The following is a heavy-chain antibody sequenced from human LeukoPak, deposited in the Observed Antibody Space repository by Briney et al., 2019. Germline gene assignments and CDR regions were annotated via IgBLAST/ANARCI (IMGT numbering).Heavy chain of an antibody. CDR3: ARDVKDSSLTFYYYLDV. V-gene: IGHV1-69*13. CDR2: IIPIFGTT. J-gene: IGHJ6*03. CDR1: GGTLSRYA. D-gene: IGHD6-6*01. Sequence: ASVKVSCKASGGTLSRYAISWVRQAPGQGLEWMGGIIPIFGTTNYAQKFQGRVTITADESTSTAYMELSSLRSDDTAVYNCARDVKDSSLTFYYYLDVWGKGTTVTVSS.